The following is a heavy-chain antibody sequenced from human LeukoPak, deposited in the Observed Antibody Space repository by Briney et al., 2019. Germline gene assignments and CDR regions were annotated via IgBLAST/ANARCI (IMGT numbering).Heavy chain of an antibody. CDR2: MHYSGSS. Sequence: SETLSLTCTVSGDSVSSSGYFWAWIRQPPGKGQEWIGSMHYSGSSYYNPSLKSRVTISVDTSKNQFSLELSSVTAADTAMYYCARHVGVGKYYFDYWGQGTLVTVSS. CDR3: ARHVGVGKYYFDY. D-gene: IGHD4-23*01. V-gene: IGHV4-39*01. J-gene: IGHJ4*02. CDR1: GDSVSSSGYF.